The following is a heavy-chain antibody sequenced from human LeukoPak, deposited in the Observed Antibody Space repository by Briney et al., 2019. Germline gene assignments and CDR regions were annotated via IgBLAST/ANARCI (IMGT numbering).Heavy chain of an antibody. D-gene: IGHD1-20*01. V-gene: IGHV1-69*04. CDR3: ATHVTGAVVDFDY. CDR1: GGTFSSYA. J-gene: IGHJ4*02. Sequence: GASVKVSCKASGGTFSSYAISWVRQAPGQGLEWMGRINPILGIANYAQKFQGRVTITADKSTSTAYMELSSLRSEDTAVYYCATHVTGAVVDFDYWGQGTLVTVSS. CDR2: INPILGIA.